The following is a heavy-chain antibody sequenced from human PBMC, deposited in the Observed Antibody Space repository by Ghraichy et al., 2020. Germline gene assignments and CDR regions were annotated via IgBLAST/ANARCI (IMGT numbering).Heavy chain of an antibody. V-gene: IGHV4-34*01. CDR1: GGSFSAYY. CDR3: GRKAHYDSVDY. CDR2: VNYHGAA. J-gene: IGHJ4*02. D-gene: IGHD5-12*01. Sequence: SETLSLTCAVYGGSFSAYYWSWIRQSPGKGLEWIGEVNYHGAANYNPSLESRVTISIDTSKNQFSLKLNSVAAADTAVYYCGRKAHYDSVDYWGQGILVIVSS.